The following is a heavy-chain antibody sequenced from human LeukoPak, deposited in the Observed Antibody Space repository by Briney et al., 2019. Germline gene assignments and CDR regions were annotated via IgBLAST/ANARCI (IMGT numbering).Heavy chain of an antibody. CDR3: ARDRDGSGSLNWFDP. CDR1: GYTFTGYY. CDR2: INPNSGGT. Sequence: GASVKVSCKASGYTFTGYYMHWVRQAPGQGLEWMGWINPNSGGTNCAQKFQGRVTMTRDTSISTAYMELSRLRSDDTAVYYCARDRDGSGSLNWFDPWGQGTLVTVSS. V-gene: IGHV1-2*02. J-gene: IGHJ5*02. D-gene: IGHD3-10*01.